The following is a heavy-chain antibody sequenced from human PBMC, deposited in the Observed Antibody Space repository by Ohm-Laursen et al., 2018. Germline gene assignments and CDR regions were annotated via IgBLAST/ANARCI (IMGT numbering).Heavy chain of an antibody. CDR1: GFTFSSCC. V-gene: IGHV3-30*18. J-gene: IGHJ4*02. D-gene: IGHD6-19*01. Sequence: SLRLSCSASGFTFSSCCMHWVRQAPGKGLEWVAVIWYDGSNEYYADSVKGRFTISRDNSKNTLYLQMNSLRAEDTAVYYCAKDGQWLVYFDYWGQGTLVTVSS. CDR2: IWYDGSNE. CDR3: AKDGQWLVYFDY.